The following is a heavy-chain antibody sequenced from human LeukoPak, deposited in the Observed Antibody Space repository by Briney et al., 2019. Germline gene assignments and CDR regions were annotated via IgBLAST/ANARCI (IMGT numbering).Heavy chain of an antibody. Sequence: SETLSLTCTVSGGSISSYYWSWIRQPPGKGLEWIGYIYYSGSTNYNPSLKSRVTISVDTSKNQFSLQLNSVTPEDTAVYYCARSGSGSYDYWGPGSLVTVSS. CDR3: ARSGSGSYDY. CDR2: IYYSGST. D-gene: IGHD1-26*01. V-gene: IGHV4-59*12. CDR1: GGSISSYY. J-gene: IGHJ4*02.